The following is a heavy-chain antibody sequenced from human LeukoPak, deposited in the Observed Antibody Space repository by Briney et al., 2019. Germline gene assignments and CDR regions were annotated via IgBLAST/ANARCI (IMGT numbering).Heavy chain of an antibody. CDR2: IYYSGST. V-gene: IGHV4-39*01. CDR3: ARRPYTSCWYYYFDY. CDR1: GGSISSSSYY. Sequence: SETLSLTCTVSGGSISSSSYYWGWIRQPPGKGLEWIGSIYYSGSTYYNPSLKSRVTISVDTSKNQFSLRLSSVTAADTAVYYRARRPYTSCWYYYFDYWGQGTLVTVSS. J-gene: IGHJ4*02. D-gene: IGHD6-19*01.